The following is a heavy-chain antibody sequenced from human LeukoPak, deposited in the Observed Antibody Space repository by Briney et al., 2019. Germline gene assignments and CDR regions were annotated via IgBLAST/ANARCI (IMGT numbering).Heavy chain of an antibody. CDR2: INHSGST. V-gene: IGHV4-34*01. Sequence: PSETLSPTCAVYGGSFSGYYWSWIRQPPGKGLEWIGEINHSGSTNYNPSPKSRVTISVDTSKNQFSLKLSSVTAADTAVYYCARHPPGYSSGWYGYWGQGTLVTVSS. CDR1: GGSFSGYY. CDR3: ARHPPGYSSGWYGY. J-gene: IGHJ4*02. D-gene: IGHD6-19*01.